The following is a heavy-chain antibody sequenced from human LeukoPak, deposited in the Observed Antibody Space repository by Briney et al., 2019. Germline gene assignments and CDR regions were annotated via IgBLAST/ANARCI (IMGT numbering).Heavy chain of an antibody. CDR3: LVSSNYYYYYGLDV. D-gene: IGHD2-2*01. J-gene: IGHJ6*02. CDR1: GYSFTTYW. V-gene: IGHV5-51*01. Sequence: GESLKISCKGSGYSFTTYWIGWVRQKPGKGLEWMGNIYPGDSDTRYSPSFQGQVTISADKSITTAYLQWSSLKASDTAMYYCLVSSNYYYYYGLDVWGQGTTVTVSS. CDR2: IYPGDSDT.